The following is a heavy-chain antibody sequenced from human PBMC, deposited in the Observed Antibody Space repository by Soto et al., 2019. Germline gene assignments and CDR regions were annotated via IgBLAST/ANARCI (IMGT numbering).Heavy chain of an antibody. J-gene: IGHJ6*02. CDR2: IYYSGST. V-gene: IGHV4-39*01. CDR3: SADEDYYGMDV. CDR1: GGSISSSSYY. Sequence: PSETLSLTCTVSGGSISSSSYYWGWIHQPPGKGLGWIGSIYYSGSTYYNPSLKSRVTISVDTSKNQFSLKLSSATAADTAVYYCSADEDYYGMDVWGQGTTVTVSS.